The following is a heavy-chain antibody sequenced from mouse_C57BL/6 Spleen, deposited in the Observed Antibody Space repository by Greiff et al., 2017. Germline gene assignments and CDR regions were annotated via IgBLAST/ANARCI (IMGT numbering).Heavy chain of an antibody. D-gene: IGHD1-1*01. CDR1: GYTFTDYE. J-gene: IGHJ3*01. CDR2: IDPETGGT. V-gene: IGHV1-15*01. Sequence: VQLQQSGAELVRPGASVTLSCKASGYTFTDYEMHWVKQTPVHGLEWIGAIDPETGGTAYNQKFKGQAILTADKSSSTAYMELRSLTSEDSAVYYCTKESQGYYGSSPEAWFAYWGQGTLVTVSA. CDR3: TKESQGYYGSSPEAWFAY.